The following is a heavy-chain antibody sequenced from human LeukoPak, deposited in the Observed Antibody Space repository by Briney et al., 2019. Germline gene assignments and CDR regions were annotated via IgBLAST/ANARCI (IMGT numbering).Heavy chain of an antibody. CDR3: ARVDCSSTSCYGNDYYYYMDV. Sequence: PGGSLRLSCAASGFTFSSYSMNWVRQAPGKGLEWVSYISSSSSTIYYADSVKGRFTISRDNAKNSLYLQMNSLRAEDTAVYYCARVDCSSTSCYGNDYYYYMDVWGKGTTVTISS. J-gene: IGHJ6*03. CDR2: ISSSSSTI. CDR1: GFTFSSYS. V-gene: IGHV3-48*04. D-gene: IGHD2-2*01.